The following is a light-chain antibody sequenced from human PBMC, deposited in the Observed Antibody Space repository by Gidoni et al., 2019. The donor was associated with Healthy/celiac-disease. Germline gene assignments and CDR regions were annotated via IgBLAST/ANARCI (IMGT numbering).Light chain of an antibody. J-gene: IGKJ2*04. CDR1: QSVSSY. V-gene: IGKV3-11*01. Sequence: EIVLTQSPATLSLSPGERATLSGRASQSVSSYLAWYQRTPGQAPRLRIYDESNRATGIPARFGGSGSGTVFTLTISGLEPEDFAVYYCQREGSFGQGTKLEIK. CDR3: QREGS. CDR2: DES.